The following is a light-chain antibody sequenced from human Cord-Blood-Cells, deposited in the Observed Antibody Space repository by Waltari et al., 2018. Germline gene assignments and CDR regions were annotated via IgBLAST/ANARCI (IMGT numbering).Light chain of an antibody. V-gene: IGLV2-23*01. J-gene: IGLJ3*02. CDR2: EGS. CDR1: SSDVGSYNL. CDR3: CSYAGSSTWV. Sequence: QSALTQPASVPGFPGQSITISCTGTSSDVGSYNLVSGYQQHPGKAPNLMIYEGSKRPSGVSNRFSGSKSGNTASLTISGLQAEDEADYYCCSYAGSSTWVFGGGTKLTVL.